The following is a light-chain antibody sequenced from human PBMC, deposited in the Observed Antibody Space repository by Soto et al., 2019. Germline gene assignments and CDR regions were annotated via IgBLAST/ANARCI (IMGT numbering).Light chain of an antibody. J-gene: IGKJ1*01. V-gene: IGKV3-15*01. CDR1: QSVSSN. CDR3: QQYNNWPRT. CDR2: GAS. Sequence: EIVMTQSPATLSVSPGERATLSCRASQSVSSNLAWYQQKPGQAPRLLIYGASTRATGIPARFSRSVSGTEFALTISSLQSEKFAVYYCQQYNNWPRTFGQGTKVEIK.